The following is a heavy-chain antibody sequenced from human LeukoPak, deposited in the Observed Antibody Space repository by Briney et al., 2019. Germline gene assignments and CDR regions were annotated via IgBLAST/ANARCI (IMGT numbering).Heavy chain of an antibody. Sequence: PSETLSLTCTVSGGSISSSSYYWGWIRQPPGKGLERIGSIYYSGSTYYNPSLKSRVTISVDTSKNQFSLKLSSVTAADTAVYYCARHRITIFGVVIISGWFDPWGQGPLVTVSS. J-gene: IGHJ5*02. D-gene: IGHD3-3*01. CDR1: GGSISSSSYY. V-gene: IGHV4-39*01. CDR2: IYYSGST. CDR3: ARHRITIFGVVIISGWFDP.